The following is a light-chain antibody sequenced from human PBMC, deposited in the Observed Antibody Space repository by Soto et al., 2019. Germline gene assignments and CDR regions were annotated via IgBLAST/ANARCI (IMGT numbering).Light chain of an antibody. CDR1: QSVSSD. J-gene: IGKJ2*01. Sequence: IVMTQSPATLSVSPGDRVTLSCMASQSVSSDLAWYQQRPGQAPRLLIYGASTRATGIPARFSGTGSGTEFTLTISSLQSEDFAIYYRQQYNNWPPYTFGQGTKLEIK. CDR2: GAS. CDR3: QQYNNWPPYT. V-gene: IGKV3-15*01.